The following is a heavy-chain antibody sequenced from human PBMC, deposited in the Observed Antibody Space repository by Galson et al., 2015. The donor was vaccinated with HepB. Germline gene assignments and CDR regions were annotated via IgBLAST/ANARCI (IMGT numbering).Heavy chain of an antibody. CDR2: ISSSSSNI. J-gene: IGHJ6*02. Sequence: SLRLSCAASGFTFSTYSMNWVRQAPGKGLEWVSSISSSSSNIYYADSVRGRFTISRDNAKNSLYLQMNSLRAEDTAVYYCASDFNYYGDYPLYGMDVWSQTTTVTVSS. D-gene: IGHD4-17*01. CDR3: ASDFNYYGDYPLYGMDV. V-gene: IGHV3-21*01. CDR1: GFTFSTYS.